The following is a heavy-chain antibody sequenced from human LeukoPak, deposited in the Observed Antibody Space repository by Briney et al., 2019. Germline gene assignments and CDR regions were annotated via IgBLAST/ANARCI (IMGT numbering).Heavy chain of an antibody. CDR1: GFTFSSYW. CDR3: ARVARGDYYYYYMDV. CDR2: INNDGSST. D-gene: IGHD3-10*01. V-gene: IGHV3-74*01. J-gene: IGHJ6*03. Sequence: PGGSLRLSCGASGFTFSSYWMHWVRQAPGKGLVWVSRINNDGSSTSYADSVQGRFTISRDNAKNTLYLQMNSLRAEDAALYYCARVARGDYYYYYMDVWGKGTTVTASS.